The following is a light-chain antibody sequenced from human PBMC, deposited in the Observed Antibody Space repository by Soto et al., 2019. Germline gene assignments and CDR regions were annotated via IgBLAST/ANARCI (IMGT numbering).Light chain of an antibody. CDR2: AAF. Sequence: DIQMTQSPSSLSASVGDRVTITCRASQSISSSLNWYQQKPGRAPKLLIYAAFSLQSGVPSRFSGSGSGTDFTLTISSLQPEDFATDYCQQSYSTPRSFGGGTKVEIK. CDR1: QSISSS. J-gene: IGKJ4*01. V-gene: IGKV1-39*01. CDR3: QQSYSTPRS.